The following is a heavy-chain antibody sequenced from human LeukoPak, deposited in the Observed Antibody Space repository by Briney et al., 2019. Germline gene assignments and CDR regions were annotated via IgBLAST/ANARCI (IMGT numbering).Heavy chain of an antibody. D-gene: IGHD3-10*01. CDR3: AKDDFRGRTGY. J-gene: IGHJ4*02. Sequence: GGSLRLSCAASGFTFSSYSMNWVRQAPGKGLEWVSYISSSSSTIYYADSVKGRFTISRDNSKNTLYLQMNSLRAEDTAVYYCAKDDFRGRTGYWGQGTLVTVSS. CDR2: ISSSSSTI. CDR1: GFTFSSYS. V-gene: IGHV3-48*01.